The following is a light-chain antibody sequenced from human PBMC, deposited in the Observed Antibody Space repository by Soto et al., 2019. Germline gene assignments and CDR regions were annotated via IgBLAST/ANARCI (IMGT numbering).Light chain of an antibody. CDR1: QSVSNNY. J-gene: IGKJ1*01. CDR2: GAS. Sequence: EIVFTQSPGTLSLSPGERATLSCRASQSVSNNYLAWYQQKPGQAPRLLIYGASNRATGIPDRFSGSGSGTDFTLTISRLEPEDFAVYYCQQYGSSGTVGQGTQVDIK. CDR3: QQYGSSGT. V-gene: IGKV3-20*01.